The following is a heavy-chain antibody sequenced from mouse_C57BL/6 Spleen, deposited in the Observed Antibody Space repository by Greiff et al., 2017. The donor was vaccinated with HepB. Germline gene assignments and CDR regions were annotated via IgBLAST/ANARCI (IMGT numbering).Heavy chain of an antibody. D-gene: IGHD3-2*02. CDR1: GFTFSSYT. J-gene: IGHJ3*01. CDR3: AREGQLRLPWFAY. Sequence: VESGGGLVKPGGSLKLSCAASGFTFSSYTMSWVRQTPEKRLEWVATISGGGGNTYYPDSVKGRFTISRDNAKNTLYLQMSSLRSEDTALYYCAREGQLRLPWFAYWGQGTLVTVSA. V-gene: IGHV5-9*01. CDR2: ISGGGGNT.